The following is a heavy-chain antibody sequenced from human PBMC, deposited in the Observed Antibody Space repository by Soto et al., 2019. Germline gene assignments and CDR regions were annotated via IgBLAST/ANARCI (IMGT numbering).Heavy chain of an antibody. J-gene: IGHJ5*01. Sequence: PGESLKISCQVSGYTFTIYWIGWVRQMPGKGLEWMGIIYPSDSDTRYSPSFQGQVTISADQSINTAYLQWDSLKASDTAIYYCARALGYSSSRYQMNWCDPWGQGTLVTVSS. CDR1: GYTFTIYW. D-gene: IGHD6-13*01. V-gene: IGHV5-51*01. CDR3: ARALGYSSSRYQMNWCDP. CDR2: IYPSDSDT.